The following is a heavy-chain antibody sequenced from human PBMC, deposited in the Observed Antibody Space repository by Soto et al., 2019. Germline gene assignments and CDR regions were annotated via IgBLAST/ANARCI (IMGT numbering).Heavy chain of an antibody. D-gene: IGHD2-21*02. CDR3: AAGGNIVVVTATDAFDI. CDR2: IYYSGST. J-gene: IGHJ3*02. CDR1: GGSISSYY. Sequence: SETLCLTCTVSGGSISSYYWSWIRQPPGKGLEWIGYIYYSGSTNYNPSLKSRVTISVDTSKNQFSLKLSSVTAADTAVYYCAAGGNIVVVTATDAFDIWGQGTMVTVSS. V-gene: IGHV4-59*01.